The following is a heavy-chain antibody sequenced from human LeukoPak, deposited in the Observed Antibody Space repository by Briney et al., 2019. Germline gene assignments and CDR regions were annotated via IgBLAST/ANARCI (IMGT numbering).Heavy chain of an antibody. J-gene: IGHJ4*02. CDR1: EFTFSSNA. CDR2: ISYDGSNK. V-gene: IGHV3-30*04. Sequence: GGSLRLSCAASEFTFSSNAMHWVRQAPGKGLEWVTIISYDGSNKYYADSVKGRFTISRDNSKNTLYLQMNSLRAEDTAVYYCAKDIAVAGTGKSYWGQGTLVTVSS. CDR3: AKDIAVAGTGKSY. D-gene: IGHD6-19*01.